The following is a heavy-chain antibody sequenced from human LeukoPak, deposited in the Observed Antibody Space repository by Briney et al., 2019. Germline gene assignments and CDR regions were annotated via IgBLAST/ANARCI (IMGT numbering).Heavy chain of an antibody. Sequence: ASVHVSCKASGYTFIDYYIQWVRQAPGQGLEWMGTINPRDGSTRHAQRLQGRVNMTRDTSTSTLYMELSSLTSEDTAVYYCARKFGGSGYYFDYWGQGTLVTVSS. CDR2: INPRDGST. CDR1: GYTFIDYY. V-gene: IGHV1-46*01. D-gene: IGHD2-15*01. J-gene: IGHJ4*02. CDR3: ARKFGGSGYYFDY.